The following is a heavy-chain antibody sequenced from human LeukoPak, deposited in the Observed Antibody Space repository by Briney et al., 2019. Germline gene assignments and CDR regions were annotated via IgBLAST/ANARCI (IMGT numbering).Heavy chain of an antibody. V-gene: IGHV4-39*01. CDR2: IYYSGST. J-gene: IGHJ4*02. CDR1: GGSISSSSYY. Sequence: SETLSLTCTVSGGSISSSSYYWGWIRQPPGKGLEWIGSIYYSGSTYYNPSLKSRVTISVDTSENQFSLKLSSVTAADTAVYYCASPGSRELWFGAYGYWGQGTLVTVSS. CDR3: ASPGSRELWFGAYGY. D-gene: IGHD3-10*01.